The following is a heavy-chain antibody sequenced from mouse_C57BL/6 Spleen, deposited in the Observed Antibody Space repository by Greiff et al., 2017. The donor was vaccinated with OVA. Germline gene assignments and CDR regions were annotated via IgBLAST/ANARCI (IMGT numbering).Heavy chain of an antibody. D-gene: IGHD1-1*01. V-gene: IGHV1-22*01. CDR2: INPNNGGT. Sequence: EVQLQQSGPELVKPGASVKMSCKASGYTFTDYNMHWVKQSHGKSLEWIGYINPNNGGTSYNQQFKGKATLTVNKSSSTAYMELRSLTSEDSAVYYCAKGYGSSYWFAYWGQGTLVTVSA. CDR3: AKGYGSSYWFAY. J-gene: IGHJ3*01. CDR1: GYTFTDYN.